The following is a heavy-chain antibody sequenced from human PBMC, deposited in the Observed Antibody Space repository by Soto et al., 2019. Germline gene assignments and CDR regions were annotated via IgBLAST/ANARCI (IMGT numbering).Heavy chain of an antibody. CDR3: ARVESLEDSSKGYYGMDV. J-gene: IGHJ6*02. Sequence: ASVKVSCKASGYTFTSYYMHWVRQAPGQGLERMGIINPSGGSTSYAQKFQGRVTMTRDTSTSTVYMELSSLRSEDTAVYYCARVESLEDSSKGYYGMDVWGQGTTVTVSS. CDR1: GYTFTSYY. CDR2: INPSGGST. V-gene: IGHV1-46*01. D-gene: IGHD2-15*01.